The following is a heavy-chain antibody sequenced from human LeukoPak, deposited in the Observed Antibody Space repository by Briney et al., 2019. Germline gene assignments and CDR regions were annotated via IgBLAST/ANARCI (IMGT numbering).Heavy chain of an antibody. D-gene: IGHD6-19*01. J-gene: IGHJ4*02. V-gene: IGHV4-34*01. CDR2: INHSGST. Sequence: PSETLSLTCAVYGGSFSGYYWSWIRQPPGKGLEWIGEINHSGSTNYNPSLKSRVTISVDTSKNQFSLKLSSVTAADTAVYYCARGVSEWLVLDWGQGTLVTVSS. CDR1: GGSFSGYY. CDR3: ARGVSEWLVLD.